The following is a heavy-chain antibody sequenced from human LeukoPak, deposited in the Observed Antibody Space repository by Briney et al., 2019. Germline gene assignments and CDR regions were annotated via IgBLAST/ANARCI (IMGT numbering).Heavy chain of an antibody. D-gene: IGHD1-26*01. CDR1: GFTFTSYS. V-gene: IGHV3-7*05. Sequence: AGGSLRLSCATSGFTFTSYSMTWVRQAPGKGLEWVANINQEGSEGYYMDSVKGRFTISRDNAKNSLYLQMNSLRAEDTAVCYCARGGSYPGQWGQGTLVTVSS. J-gene: IGHJ4*02. CDR2: INQEGSEG. CDR3: ARGGSYPGQ.